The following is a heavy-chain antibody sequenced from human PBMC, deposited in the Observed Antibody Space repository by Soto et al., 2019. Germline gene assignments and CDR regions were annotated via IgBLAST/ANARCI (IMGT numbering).Heavy chain of an antibody. CDR2: TSYDGSNK. CDR1: GFTFRSYV. CDR3: ARWGTMGGFDV. D-gene: IGHD3-16*01. Sequence: QVQLVESGGGVVQPGTSLRLSCVGSGFTFRSYVIHWVRQAPGKGLEWVALTSYDGSNKDYGDYVKGRFTISRDNSRNTVDLQMDSLRREDTALYYCARWGTMGGFDVWGQGTLVSVSS. J-gene: IGHJ1*01. V-gene: IGHV3-33*05.